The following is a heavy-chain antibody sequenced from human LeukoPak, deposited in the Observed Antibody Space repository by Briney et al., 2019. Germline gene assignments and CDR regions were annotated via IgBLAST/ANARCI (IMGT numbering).Heavy chain of an antibody. CDR1: GDSVSNKNTA. D-gene: IGHD2-2*01. Sequence: SQTLSLTCAISGDSVSNKNTAWNWIRQSPSRGLGWLGRTYYRSKWHNTYAASVKSRITINPDTSKNQFSLQLNSVTPEDTAVYYCARDRVVVVPAALWYYGMDVWGQGTTVTVSS. CDR3: ARDRVVVVPAALWYYGMDV. V-gene: IGHV6-1*01. CDR2: TYYRSKWHN. J-gene: IGHJ6*02.